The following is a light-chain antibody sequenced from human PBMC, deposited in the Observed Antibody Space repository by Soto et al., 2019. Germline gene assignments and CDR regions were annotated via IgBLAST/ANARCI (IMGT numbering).Light chain of an antibody. Sequence: EIVLTQSPGTLSLSPGERATLSCRASQSVSSNYLAWYQQKPGQAPRLLIYGASSRATAIPDRFSGSGSGTDFTLTISRLEPEDFAVYYCQQYGRSLYTFGQGTKLEIK. J-gene: IGKJ2*01. CDR1: QSVSSNY. V-gene: IGKV3-20*01. CDR2: GAS. CDR3: QQYGRSLYT.